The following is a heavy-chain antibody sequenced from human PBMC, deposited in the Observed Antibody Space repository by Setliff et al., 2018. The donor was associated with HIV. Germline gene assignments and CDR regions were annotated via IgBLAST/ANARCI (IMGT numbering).Heavy chain of an antibody. CDR1: GASITTDTYY. J-gene: IGHJ5*01. Sequence: SETLSLTCTVSGASITTDTYYWGWIRQPPGKGLEWIGSIYYDGRTFYKPSLKSRLTISVDTSKNQFSLSLNSVTAADTAVYFCARGGAVSADFDSWGQGTLVTVSS. CDR2: IYYDGRT. V-gene: IGHV4-39*07. CDR3: ARGGAVSADFDS. D-gene: IGHD3-16*01.